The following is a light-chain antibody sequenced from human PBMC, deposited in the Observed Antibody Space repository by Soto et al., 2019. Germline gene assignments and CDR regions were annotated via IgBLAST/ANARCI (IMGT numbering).Light chain of an antibody. CDR1: SSDVGFYNY. V-gene: IGLV2-14*03. J-gene: IGLJ1*01. Sequence: QSALTQPASVSGSPGQSITISCTGTSSDVGFYNYVSWYQQHPGKAPKLIIYDVSNRPSGVSNRFSGSKSGNTASLTISGLQAEDEADYYCSSYTSSTSYVFGTGTKVTGL. CDR3: SSYTSSTSYV. CDR2: DVS.